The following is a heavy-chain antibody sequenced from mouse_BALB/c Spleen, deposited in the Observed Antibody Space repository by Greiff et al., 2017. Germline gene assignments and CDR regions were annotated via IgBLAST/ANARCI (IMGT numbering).Heavy chain of an antibody. D-gene: IGHD2-4*01. Sequence: EVKLMESGGGLVKPGGSLKLSCAASGFTFSSYAMSWVRQTPEKRLEWVASISSGGSTYYPDSVKGRFTISRDNARNILYLQMSSLRSEDTAMYYCARGEDDYDGYYLDYWGQGTTLTVSS. CDR1: GFTFSSYA. J-gene: IGHJ2*01. CDR2: ISSGGST. CDR3: ARGEDDYDGYYLDY. V-gene: IGHV5-6-5*01.